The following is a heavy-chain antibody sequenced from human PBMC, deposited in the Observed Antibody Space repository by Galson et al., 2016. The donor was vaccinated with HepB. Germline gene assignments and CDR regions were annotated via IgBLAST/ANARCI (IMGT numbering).Heavy chain of an antibody. J-gene: IGHJ6*03. CDR1: GGSISSYY. CDR3: ASGLTPNYDILTGDPRYYYYYMDV. D-gene: IGHD3-9*01. Sequence: ETLFLTCTFSGGSISSYYWSWIRQPPGKGLGWAGYIYYTGSTNYNPSLKSRVTISVDTFNNHFSLKLSSVTAEDTAVYYCASGLTPNYDILTGDPRYYYYYMDVWGKGTTVTVSS. CDR2: IYYTGST. V-gene: IGHV4-59*01.